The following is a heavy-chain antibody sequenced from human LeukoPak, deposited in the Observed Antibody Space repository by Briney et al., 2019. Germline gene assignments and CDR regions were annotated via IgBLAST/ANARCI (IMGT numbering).Heavy chain of an antibody. CDR2: IIPILGIA. V-gene: IGHV1-69*04. J-gene: IGHJ4*02. CDR1: GRTFSSYA. CDR3: ARGSEFYYDSSGYYED. D-gene: IGHD3-22*01. Sequence: SVKVSCKASGRTFSSYAISWVRQAPGQGLEWMGRIIPILGIANYAQKFQGRVTITADKSTSTAYMELSSLRSEDTAVYYCARGSEFYYDSSGYYEDWGQGTLVTVSS.